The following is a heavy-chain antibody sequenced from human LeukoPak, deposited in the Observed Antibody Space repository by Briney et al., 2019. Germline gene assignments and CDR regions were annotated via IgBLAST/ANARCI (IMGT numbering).Heavy chain of an antibody. D-gene: IGHD1-26*01. J-gene: IGHJ4*02. CDR2: ISYSGST. CDR1: GGSISSSNYY. CDR3: VRVESGSISDS. V-gene: IGHV4-39*07. Sequence: SSETLSLTCTVSGGSISSSNYYWGWIRQPPGQGLEWIATISYSGSTYYNPSVKSRVTISRDMSKNQFSLSLNSVTAADTAVYYCVRVESGSISDSWGQGTLVTVSS.